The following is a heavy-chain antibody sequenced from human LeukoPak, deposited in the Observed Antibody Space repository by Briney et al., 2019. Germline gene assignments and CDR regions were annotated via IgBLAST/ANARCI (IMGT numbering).Heavy chain of an antibody. J-gene: IGHJ6*02. CDR1: GFTFSSYG. D-gene: IGHD6-19*01. CDR2: ISYDGSNK. V-gene: IGHV3-30*18. Sequence: GRSLRLSCAASGFTFSSYGMHWVHQAPGKGLEWVAVISYDGSNKYYADSVKGRFTISRDNSKNTLYLQMNSLRAEDTAVYYCAKDLVAVAATDYYGMGVWGQGTTVTVSS. CDR3: AKDLVAVAATDYYGMGV.